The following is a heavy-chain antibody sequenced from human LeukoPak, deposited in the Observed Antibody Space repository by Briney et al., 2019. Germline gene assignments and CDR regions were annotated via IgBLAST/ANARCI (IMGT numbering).Heavy chain of an antibody. CDR1: GVTFSTFT. J-gene: IGHJ4*02. CDR2: INGSGKTT. CDR3: ARDSGSSFDY. Sequence: PGGSLRPSCAASGVTFSTFTMSWVRQAPGKGLEWVSGINGSGKTTYYADSVKGRFTISRDNSKNTLYLQMNSLRAEDTAVYYCARDSGSSFDYWGQGTLVTVSS. D-gene: IGHD1-26*01. V-gene: IGHV3-23*01.